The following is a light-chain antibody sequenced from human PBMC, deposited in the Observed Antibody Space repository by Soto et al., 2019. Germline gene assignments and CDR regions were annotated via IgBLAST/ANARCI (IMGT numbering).Light chain of an antibody. Sequence: QSVLTQPASVSGSPGQSITISCTGTSSDVGGYNYVSWYQQHPGKAPKLLIYEVSNRPSGVSNRFSASKSGNTASLSISGLQAEDEADYYCTSYTSSSTFYVFGTGTKLNVL. CDR1: SSDVGGYNY. CDR3: TSYTSSSTFYV. J-gene: IGLJ1*01. V-gene: IGLV2-14*01. CDR2: EVS.